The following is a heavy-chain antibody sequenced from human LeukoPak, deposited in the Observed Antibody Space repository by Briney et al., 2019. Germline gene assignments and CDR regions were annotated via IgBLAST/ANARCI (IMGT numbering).Heavy chain of an antibody. J-gene: IGHJ4*02. V-gene: IGHV3-30*02. CDR2: IRYDGSNK. Sequence: GGSLTLSCAASGFTFSSYGMHWVRQAPGKGLEWVAFIRYDGSNKYYADSVKGRFTISRDYSKNTLYLQMNSLTAEATAVYYCAKDFTYYDFGSGYSDYWGQGTLVTVSS. D-gene: IGHD3-3*01. CDR3: AKDFTYYDFGSGYSDY. CDR1: GFTFSSYG.